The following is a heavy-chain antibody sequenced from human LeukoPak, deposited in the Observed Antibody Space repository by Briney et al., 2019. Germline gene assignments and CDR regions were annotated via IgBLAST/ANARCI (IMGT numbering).Heavy chain of an antibody. J-gene: IGHJ6*02. Sequence: GESLKISCKGSGYSFTSYWIGWVRQMPGKGLVWMGIIYPGDSDTRYSPSFQGQVTISADKSISTAYLQWSSLKASDTAMYYCARGYCSGGSCYGEYYYYGMDVWGQGTTVTVSS. CDR3: ARGYCSGGSCYGEYYYYGMDV. CDR2: IYPGDSDT. D-gene: IGHD2-15*01. CDR1: GYSFTSYW. V-gene: IGHV5-51*01.